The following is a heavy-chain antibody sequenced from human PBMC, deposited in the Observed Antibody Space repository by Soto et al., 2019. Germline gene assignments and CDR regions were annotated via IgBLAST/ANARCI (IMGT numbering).Heavy chain of an antibody. Sequence: QVQLQQWGAGLLKPSETLSLTCAVYGGSFSGYYWSWIRQPPGKGLEWIGEINHSGSTNYNPSLTSRVTISVDTSKNQFSLKLSSVTAADTAVYYCARASYCRGGSGSSYWGQGTLVTVSS. CDR2: INHSGST. CDR3: ARASYCRGGSGSSY. J-gene: IGHJ4*02. CDR1: GGSFSGYY. D-gene: IGHD2-15*01. V-gene: IGHV4-34*01.